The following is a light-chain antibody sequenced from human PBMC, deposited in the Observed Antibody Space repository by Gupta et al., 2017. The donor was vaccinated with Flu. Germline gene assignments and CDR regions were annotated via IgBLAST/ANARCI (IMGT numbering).Light chain of an antibody. V-gene: IGLV1-40*01. CDR1: SSNIGTGYD. CDR3: QSYDSSRSGWV. J-gene: IGLJ3*02. Sequence: VTISCTGSSSNIGTGYDVHWYQQLPGTAPKLLIYGNNNRPSGVPDRFSASKSGTSASLAITGLQTEDESDYYCQSYDSSRSGWVFGGGTKLTVL. CDR2: GNN.